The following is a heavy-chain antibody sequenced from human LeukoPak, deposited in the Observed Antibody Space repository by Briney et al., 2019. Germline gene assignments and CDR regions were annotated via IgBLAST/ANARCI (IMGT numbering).Heavy chain of an antibody. V-gene: IGHV3-33*01. CDR1: GFTFSSYG. D-gene: IGHD3-3*01. J-gene: IGHJ4*02. Sequence: PGRSLRLSCAASGFTFSSYGMHWVRQAPGKGLEWVAVIWCDGSNKYYADSVKGRFTISRDNSKNTLYLQMNSLRAEDTAVYYCARDGYYDFWSGYYSLDYWGQGTLVTVSS. CDR3: ARDGYYDFWSGYYSLDY. CDR2: IWCDGSNK.